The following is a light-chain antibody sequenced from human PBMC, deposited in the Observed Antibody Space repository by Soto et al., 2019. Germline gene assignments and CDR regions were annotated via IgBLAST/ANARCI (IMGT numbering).Light chain of an antibody. CDR1: NIGSKS. J-gene: IGLJ2*01. V-gene: IGLV3-21*04. Sequence: SYELTQPPSVSVAPGKTARITCGGNNIGSKSVHWYQQKPGQAPVLVIYYDSDRPSGIPERFSGSNSGNTATLTISRVEAGDEADYYCQVWDSSSDRDVVFGGGTQLTFL. CDR3: QVWDSSSDRDVV. CDR2: YDS.